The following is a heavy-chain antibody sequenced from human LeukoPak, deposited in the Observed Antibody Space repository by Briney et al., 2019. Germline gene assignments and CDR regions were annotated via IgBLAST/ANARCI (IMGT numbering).Heavy chain of an antibody. Sequence: ASVKVSCKASGGTFSSYAISWVRQAPGQGLEWMGWISAYNGNTNYAQKLQGRVTMTTDTSTSTAYMELRSLRSDDTAVYYCARGAAYYDFWSGYPHSGYDPQSPFDYWGQGTLVTVSS. J-gene: IGHJ4*02. CDR1: GGTFSSYA. CDR3: ARGAAYYDFWSGYPHSGYDPQSPFDY. V-gene: IGHV1-18*01. CDR2: ISAYNGNT. D-gene: IGHD3-3*01.